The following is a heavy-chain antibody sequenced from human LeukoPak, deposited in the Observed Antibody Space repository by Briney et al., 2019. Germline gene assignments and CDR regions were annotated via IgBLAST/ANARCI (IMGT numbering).Heavy chain of an antibody. J-gene: IGHJ1*01. CDR2: ISSSSSTI. CDR3: ARGFVGSSGYSHFQH. D-gene: IGHD3-22*01. V-gene: IGHV3-48*04. CDR1: GCTFSSYS. Sequence: PGGSLRLSCAASGCTFSSYSVNWVRQAPGKGLEWVSYISSSSSTIYYADSVKGRFTISRDNAKNSLYLQMNSLRAEDTAVYYCARGFVGSSGYSHFQHWGQGTLVTVSS.